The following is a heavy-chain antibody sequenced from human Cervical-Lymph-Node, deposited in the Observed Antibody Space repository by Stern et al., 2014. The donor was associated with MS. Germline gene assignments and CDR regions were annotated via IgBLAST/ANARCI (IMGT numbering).Heavy chain of an antibody. Sequence: VHLVESGAEVKKPGSSVKVSCKASGGTFSSYAINWVRQAPGQGLEWVGGIIPIFGTANYAQKFQGRVTITADDSTSTVYMELSSLRSEDTAVFYCARPTTVTVGTMDVWGQGTTVTVSS. CDR1: GGTFSSYA. D-gene: IGHD4-17*01. CDR2: IIPIFGTA. CDR3: ARPTTVTVGTMDV. J-gene: IGHJ6*02. V-gene: IGHV1-69*01.